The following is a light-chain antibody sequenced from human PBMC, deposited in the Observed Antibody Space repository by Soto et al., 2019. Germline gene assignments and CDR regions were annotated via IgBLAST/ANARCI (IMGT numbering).Light chain of an antibody. V-gene: IGKV1-17*01. J-gene: IGKJ1*01. CDR1: QDIRND. CDR2: DAS. CDR3: QQYHRYST. Sequence: DIQMTKSPSSLSASVGDRVRITCRASQDIRNDLAWYQQKPGKAPNLLIYDASTLHSGVPSRFSGSGSGTDFTLTISCLESDDFATYYCQQYHRYSTFGQGTKVDIK.